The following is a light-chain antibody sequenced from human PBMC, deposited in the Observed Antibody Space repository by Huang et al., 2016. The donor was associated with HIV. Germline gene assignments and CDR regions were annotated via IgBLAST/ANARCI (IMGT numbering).Light chain of an antibody. V-gene: IGKV1-9*01. CDR1: QGISTY. CDR3: QQLNSYPLT. Sequence: IQLTQSPPSLSASVGDRVTITSRASQGISTYLAWYQQKPEKAPKLLIYATSTLQSGVPSRFSGSGSGTHFTLTITNLQPEDFATYYCQQLNSYPLTFGGGTNLEI. J-gene: IGKJ4*01. CDR2: ATS.